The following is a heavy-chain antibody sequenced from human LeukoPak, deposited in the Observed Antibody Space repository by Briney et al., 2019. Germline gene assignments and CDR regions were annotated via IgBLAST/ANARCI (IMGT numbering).Heavy chain of an antibody. CDR1: GGSISSYY. D-gene: IGHD1-26*01. CDR3: ARMKWELLLPLYYFDY. V-gene: IGHV4-59*08. J-gene: IGHJ4*02. CDR2: IYYSGST. Sequence: SETLSLTCTVSGGSISSYYWSWIRQPPGKGLEWIGYIYYSGSTNYNPSLKSRVTISVDTSKNQFSLKLSSVTAADTAVYYCARMKWELLLPLYYFDYWGQGTLVTVSS.